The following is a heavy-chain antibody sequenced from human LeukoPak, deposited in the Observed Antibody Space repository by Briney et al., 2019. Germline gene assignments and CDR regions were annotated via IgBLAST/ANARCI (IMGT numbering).Heavy chain of an antibody. CDR3: ARDSSGYYTSGAFDI. V-gene: IGHV1-69*05. Sequence: SVKVSCKASGGTFSSYAISWVRQAPGQGLEWMGGIIPIFGTANYAQKFQGRVTITTDESTSTAYMELSSLRSEVTAVYYCARDSSGYYTSGAFDIWGQGTMVTVSS. D-gene: IGHD3-22*01. CDR2: IIPIFGTA. CDR1: GGTFSSYA. J-gene: IGHJ3*02.